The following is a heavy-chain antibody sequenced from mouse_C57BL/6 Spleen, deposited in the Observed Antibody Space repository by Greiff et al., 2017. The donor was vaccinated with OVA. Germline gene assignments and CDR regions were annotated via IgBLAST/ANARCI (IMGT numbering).Heavy chain of an antibody. Sequence: QVQLKESGAELVRPGASVTLSCKASGYTFTDYEMHWVKQTPVHGLEWVGAIDPETGGTAYNQKFKGKAILTADKSSSTAYMELRSLTSEDSAVYYCTRSLYGSSYYYAMDYWGQGTSVTVSS. CDR2: IDPETGGT. J-gene: IGHJ4*01. D-gene: IGHD1-1*01. CDR1: GYTFTDYE. CDR3: TRSLYGSSYYYAMDY. V-gene: IGHV1-15*01.